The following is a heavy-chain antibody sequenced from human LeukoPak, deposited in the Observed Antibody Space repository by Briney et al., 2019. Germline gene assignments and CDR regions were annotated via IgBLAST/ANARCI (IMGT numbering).Heavy chain of an antibody. D-gene: IGHD1-7*01. CDR2: ITSSSSTI. CDR1: EFTFTTYT. V-gene: IGHV3-48*01. CDR3: ARERTTMYAFDI. J-gene: IGHJ3*02. Sequence: GGSLRLSCVASEFTFTTYTMNWVRQAPGKGLEWVSYITSSSSTIYYADSVKGRFTISGDNAKNSLYLQVNSLRAEDTAVYYCARERTTMYAFDIWGQGTMVSVSS.